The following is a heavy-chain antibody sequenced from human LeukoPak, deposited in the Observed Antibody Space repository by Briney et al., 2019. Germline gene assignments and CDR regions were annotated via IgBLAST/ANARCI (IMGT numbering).Heavy chain of an antibody. D-gene: IGHD6-19*01. CDR3: ARGQYSSGWYRRGGWFDP. J-gene: IGHJ5*02. CDR2: IYYSGST. Sequence: PSETLSLTCTVSGGSISSSSYYWGWIRQPPGKGLEWIGSIYYSGSTYYNPSLKSRVTISVDTSKNQFSLKLSSVTAADTAVYYCARGQYSSGWYRRGGWFDPWGQGTLVTVSS. V-gene: IGHV4-39*01. CDR1: GGSISSSSYY.